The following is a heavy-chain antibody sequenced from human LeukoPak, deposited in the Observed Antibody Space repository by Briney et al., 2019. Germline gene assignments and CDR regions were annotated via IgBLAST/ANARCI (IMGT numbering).Heavy chain of an antibody. Sequence: ASVKVSCRASGYTFTGYYMHWVRQAPGQGLEWMGWINPNSGGTNYAQKFQGWVTMTRDTSISTAYMELSRLRSDDTAVYYCARVLGAMDPYFDYWGQGTLVTVSS. CDR2: INPNSGGT. CDR3: ARVLGAMDPYFDY. V-gene: IGHV1-2*04. D-gene: IGHD5-18*01. J-gene: IGHJ4*02. CDR1: GYTFTGYY.